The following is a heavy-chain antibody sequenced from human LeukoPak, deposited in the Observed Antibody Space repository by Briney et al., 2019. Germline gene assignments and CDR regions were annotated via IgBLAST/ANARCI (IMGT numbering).Heavy chain of an antibody. CDR2: IYYSGST. D-gene: IGHD2-15*01. J-gene: IGHJ4*02. CDR1: GGSTSSGDYY. V-gene: IGHV4-30-4*01. CDR3: ARYCSSSSCHNYFDY. Sequence: SETLSLTCTVSGGSTSSGDYYWSWIRQPSGKGLEWIGYIYYSGSTYYNPSLKSRVNMSVDTSKNQFSLKLSSVTAADTAVYYCARYCSSSSCHNYFDYWGQGTLVTVSS.